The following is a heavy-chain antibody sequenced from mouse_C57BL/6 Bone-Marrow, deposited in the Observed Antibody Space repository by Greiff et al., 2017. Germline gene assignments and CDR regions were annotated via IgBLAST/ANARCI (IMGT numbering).Heavy chain of an antibody. CDR1: GYTFTNYW. D-gene: IGHD1-1*02. CDR2: IYPGSGST. CDR3: ASSVYGRFDY. Sequence: QVQLQQPGAELVKPGASVKMSCKASGYTFTNYWITWVKQRPGQGLEWIGDIYPGSGSTNYNEKFKSKATLTVDTSSSTAYMQLSSLISEDSAVYYWASSVYGRFDYWGQGTTLTVSS. V-gene: IGHV1-55*01. J-gene: IGHJ2*01.